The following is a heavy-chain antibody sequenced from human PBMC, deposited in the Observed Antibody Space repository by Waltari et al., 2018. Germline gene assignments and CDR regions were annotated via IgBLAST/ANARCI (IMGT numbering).Heavy chain of an antibody. CDR3: ARDPKYYYYGMDV. Sequence: EVQLVESGGGLVQPGGYLRLSCAASGFTFSSYWMSWVRQAPGKGLEWVANIKQDGSEKYYVDSVKGRFTISRDNAKNSLYLQMNSLRAEDTAVYYCARDPKYYYYGMDVWGQGTTVTVSS. J-gene: IGHJ6*02. CDR2: IKQDGSEK. CDR1: GFTFSSYW. V-gene: IGHV3-7*03.